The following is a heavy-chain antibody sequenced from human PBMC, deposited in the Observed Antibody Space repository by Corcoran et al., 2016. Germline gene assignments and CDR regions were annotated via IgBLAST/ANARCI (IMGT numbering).Heavy chain of an antibody. D-gene: IGHD6-19*01. CDR1: GGTFSSYA. V-gene: IGHV1-69*01. CDR2: IIPIFGTA. Sequence: QVQLVQSGAEVKKPGSSVKVSCKASGGTFSSYAISWVRQAPGQGLEWLGGIIPIFGTANYAQKFQGRVTITADESTSTAYMELSSLRSEDTAVYYCARDEGRIAVAEEGYDYYGMDVWGQGTTVTVAS. CDR3: ARDEGRIAVAEEGYDYYGMDV. J-gene: IGHJ6*02.